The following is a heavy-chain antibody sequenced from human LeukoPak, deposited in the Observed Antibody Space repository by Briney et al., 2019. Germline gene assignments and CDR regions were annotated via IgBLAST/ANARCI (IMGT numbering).Heavy chain of an antibody. CDR3: ARVKLGNYYYYYYMDV. J-gene: IGHJ6*03. CDR2: ISAYNGNT. D-gene: IGHD7-27*01. Sequence: ASVKVSCKASGYTFTNYGVSWVRQSPGQGLEWMGWISAYNGNTKYAQKLQGRVTRTTDTSTSTAYMELRSLRSDDTAVYYCARVKLGNYYYYYYMDVWGKGTTVTISS. V-gene: IGHV1-18*01. CDR1: GYTFTNYG.